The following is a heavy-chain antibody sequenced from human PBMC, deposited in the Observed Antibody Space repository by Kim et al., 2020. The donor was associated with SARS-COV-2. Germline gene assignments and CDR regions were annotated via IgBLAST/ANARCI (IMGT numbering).Heavy chain of an antibody. J-gene: IGHJ6*02. CDR3: ARDDNNYGSGMDHYAMDV. Sequence: GGSLRLSCAASGFSFSRYGMHWVRQAPGKGLEWVAIIWNDENNKYYADSVKGRFTISRDNSKNTLYLQMSSLRAEDTALYYGARDDNNYGSGMDHYAMDVGGQGTTVTVSS. V-gene: IGHV3-33*01. D-gene: IGHD3-10*01. CDR1: GFSFSRYG. CDR2: IWNDENNK.